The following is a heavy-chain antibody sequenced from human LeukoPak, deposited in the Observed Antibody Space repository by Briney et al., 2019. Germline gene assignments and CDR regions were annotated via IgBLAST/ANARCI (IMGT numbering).Heavy chain of an antibody. J-gene: IGHJ4*02. CDR1: GYSFTSYW. CDR3: ARLLAAPYYINF. D-gene: IGHD6-25*01. CDR2: IYPGDSDT. V-gene: IGHV5-51*01. Sequence: GESLKISCKGSGYSFTSYWIGWVRQMPGKGLEWMGIIYPGDSDTRYSPSFQGQVSISVDTSVDTAYLQWSSVKASDTAMYYCARLLAAPYYINFWGQGTLVTVSS.